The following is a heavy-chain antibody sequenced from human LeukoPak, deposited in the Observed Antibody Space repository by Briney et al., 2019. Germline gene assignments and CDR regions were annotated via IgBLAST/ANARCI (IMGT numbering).Heavy chain of an antibody. CDR2: ISSSSSYI. V-gene: IGHV3-21*01. Sequence: GGSLRLSCAASGFTFSSYSMNWVRQAPGKGLEWVSSISSSSSYIYYADSVKGRFTISRDNAKNSLYLQMNSLRAEDTAVYYCARDQNPDFWSGYYLIYYYYYMDVWGKGTTVTVSS. J-gene: IGHJ6*03. CDR1: GFTFSSYS. CDR3: ARDQNPDFWSGYYLIYYYYYMDV. D-gene: IGHD3-3*01.